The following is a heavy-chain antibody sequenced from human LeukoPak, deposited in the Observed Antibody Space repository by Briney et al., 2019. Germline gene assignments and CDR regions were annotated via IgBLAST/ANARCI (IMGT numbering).Heavy chain of an antibody. Sequence: GGSLRLSCAASGFTFSSYAMSWVRQAPGKGLEWVSAISGSGGSTYYADSVKGRFTISRDNSKNTLYLQMNSLRAEDTAVYYCARFSILRYFDWLLQPFDYWGQGTLVTVSS. J-gene: IGHJ4*02. V-gene: IGHV3-23*01. CDR2: ISGSGGST. CDR3: ARFSILRYFDWLLQPFDY. D-gene: IGHD3-9*01. CDR1: GFTFSSYA.